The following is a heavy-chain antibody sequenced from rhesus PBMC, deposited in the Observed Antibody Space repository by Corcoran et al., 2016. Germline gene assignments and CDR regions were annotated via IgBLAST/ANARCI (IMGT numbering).Heavy chain of an antibody. V-gene: IGHV4-65*01. D-gene: IGHD2-27*01. CDR1: GGSVSSSNW. Sequence: QVQLQESGPGLVKPSETLSLTCAVSGGSVSSSNWWSWNRQPPGKGLELIGYISGSSGRTYYNPSLKSRVHISTETSKNQFSLKLSSMAAADTAVYYCARDGGYLLFDYWGQGVLVTVSS. CDR2: ISGSSGRT. J-gene: IGHJ4*01. CDR3: ARDGGYLLFDY.